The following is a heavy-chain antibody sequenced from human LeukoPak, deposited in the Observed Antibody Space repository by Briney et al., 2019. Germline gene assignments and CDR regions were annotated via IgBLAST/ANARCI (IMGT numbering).Heavy chain of an antibody. V-gene: IGHV3-23*01. J-gene: IGHJ4*02. CDR2: IIGGGGST. CDR1: GFTFSSYA. CDR3: AHGAMYQLDY. D-gene: IGHD2-2*01. Sequence: GGSLRLSCAASGFTFSSYAMSWVRQAPGKGLEWVSGIIGGGGSTYYADSVKGRFTISGDNSRNTLFLQMNSLRAEDTAVYYCAHGAMYQLDYWGQGTLVTVSS.